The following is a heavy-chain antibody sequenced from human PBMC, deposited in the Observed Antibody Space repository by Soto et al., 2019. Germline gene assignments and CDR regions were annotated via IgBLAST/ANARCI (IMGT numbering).Heavy chain of an antibody. V-gene: IGHV3-74*02. CDR3: AGRVRVACTAYRYFDL. D-gene: IGHD6-19*01. CDR2: IKSGRSNT. J-gene: IGHJ2*01. CDR1: GFTFSSYC. Sequence: EVQLVESGGGVVQPGGSLRLSCAASGFTFSSYCMHWVRQAPGKGLVWVSSIKSGRSNTNYADSVKGRFTISRDNSMNTLYLRVNGLRVEDSAVYYCAGRVRVACTAYRYFDLWGRGTLVTVSS.